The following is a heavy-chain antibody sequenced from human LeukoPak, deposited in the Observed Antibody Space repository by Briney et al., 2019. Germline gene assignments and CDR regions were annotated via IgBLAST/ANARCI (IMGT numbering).Heavy chain of an antibody. CDR1: GFTFVDYA. CDR3: TRAGGYDNYFDY. Sequence: GGSLRLSCTASGFTFVDYAMSWVRQAPGKGLEWVVFIRSKTYGETIEYAASVKGRFTISRDDSKSIAYLQMNSLKIEDTAVYYCTRAGGYDNYFDYWGQGTLVTVSS. V-gene: IGHV3-49*04. CDR2: IRSKTYGETI. J-gene: IGHJ4*02. D-gene: IGHD5-12*01.